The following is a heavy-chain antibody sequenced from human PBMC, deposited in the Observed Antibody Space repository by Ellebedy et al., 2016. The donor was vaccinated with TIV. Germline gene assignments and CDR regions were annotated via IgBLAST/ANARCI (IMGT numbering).Heavy chain of an antibody. D-gene: IGHD3-10*01. CDR3: ASSRYHYYLGNTIFAY. J-gene: IGHJ4*02. CDR1: GFTFSSYA. V-gene: IGHV3-23*01. CDR2: INANGVSI. Sequence: PGGSLRPSCAASGFTFSSYAMSWVRQAPGKGLEWVSGINANGVSIAYADSVKGRFTISRDNSKDTLFLQMNSLRAEDTAVYYCASSRYHYYLGNTIFAYWGQGALVTVSS.